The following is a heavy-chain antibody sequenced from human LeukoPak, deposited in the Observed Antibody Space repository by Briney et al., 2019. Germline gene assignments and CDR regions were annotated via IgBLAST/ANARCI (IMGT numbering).Heavy chain of an antibody. V-gene: IGHV1-2*02. J-gene: IGHJ4*02. D-gene: IGHD6-13*01. Sequence: ASVKVSCKASGYTFTGYYMHWVRQAPGQGLGWMGWINPNSGGTNYAQKFQGRVTMTWDTSISTAYMELSRLTSGDTAVYYCARFTAAAGHDWGQGTLVTVSS. CDR1: GYTFTGYY. CDR3: ARFTAAAGHD. CDR2: INPNSGGT.